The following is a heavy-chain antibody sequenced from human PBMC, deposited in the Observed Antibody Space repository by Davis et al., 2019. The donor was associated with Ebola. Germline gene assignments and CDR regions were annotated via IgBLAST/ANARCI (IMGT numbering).Heavy chain of an antibody. J-gene: IGHJ3*02. Sequence: PSETLSLTCTVSGGSISSYYWSWIRQPPGKGLEWIGYIYYSGSTNYNPSLKSRVTISVDTSKNQFSLKLSSVTAADTAVYYCARGGLTDDAFDIWGQGTMVTVSS. V-gene: IGHV4-59*08. CDR2: IYYSGST. D-gene: IGHD4/OR15-4a*01. CDR3: ARGGLTDDAFDI. CDR1: GGSISSYY.